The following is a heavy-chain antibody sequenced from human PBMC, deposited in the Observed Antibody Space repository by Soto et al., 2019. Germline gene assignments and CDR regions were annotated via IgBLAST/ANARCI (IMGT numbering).Heavy chain of an antibody. V-gene: IGHV1-45*02. CDR1: GXTXSXXX. CDR2: IAPFSGDV. J-gene: IGHJ4*02. CDR3: ASGGAGSGPFTWELPDH. Sequence: QMQXVQXXAEXTKTGXSVTVSCQXLGXTXSXXXXXXXRQAPGQALEWMGWIAPFSGDVHYAQKFQERVTLTRDRSXXTAYXXXXXXXXEDTAIYFCASGGAGSGPFTWELPDHWGQGTLVTVXS. D-gene: IGHD1-26*01.